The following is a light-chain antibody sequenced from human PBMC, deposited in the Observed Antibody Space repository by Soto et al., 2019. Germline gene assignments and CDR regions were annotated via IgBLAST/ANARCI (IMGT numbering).Light chain of an antibody. CDR2: EVS. J-gene: IGLJ1*01. Sequence: QSVLTQPASVSGSPGQSITISCTGSSCDVGSYTLVSWYQQHPGKVPKLMIYEVSKRPSGVSVRFSGSRSGNTASLTISGLQAEDEADYFCWSYAGSFTYVFGTGTKVTVL. CDR3: WSYAGSFTYV. CDR1: SCDVGSYTL. V-gene: IGLV2-23*02.